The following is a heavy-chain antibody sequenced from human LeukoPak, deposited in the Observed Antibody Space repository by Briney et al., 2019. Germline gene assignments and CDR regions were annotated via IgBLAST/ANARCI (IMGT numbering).Heavy chain of an antibody. CDR3: ARGGAGSAYYGWDFFRFDY. V-gene: IGHV1-2*02. Sequence: ASVKVSCKASEDSFTGYYIHWVRQAPGQGPEWMGWINPHNGGAKYADRLRGRVTMTRDTSIGTAYMELSRLRSDDTAVYYCARGGAGSAYYGWDFFRFDYWGQGTLVTVSS. J-gene: IGHJ4*02. CDR1: EDSFTGYY. D-gene: IGHD4-17*01. CDR2: INPHNGGA.